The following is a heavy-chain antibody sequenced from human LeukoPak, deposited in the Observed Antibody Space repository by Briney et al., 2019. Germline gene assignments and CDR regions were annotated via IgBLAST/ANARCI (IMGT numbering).Heavy chain of an antibody. V-gene: IGHV4-59*12. CDR1: GGSISSYY. CDR2: IYYSGST. Sequence: SETLSLTCTVSGGSISSYYWSWIRQPPGKGLEWIGYIYYSGSTNYNPSLKSRVTMSMDTSKNQFSLKLTSVTAADTAVYYCARAHHLDYGDWFDPWGQGILVPVSS. D-gene: IGHD4-17*01. J-gene: IGHJ5*02. CDR3: ARAHHLDYGDWFDP.